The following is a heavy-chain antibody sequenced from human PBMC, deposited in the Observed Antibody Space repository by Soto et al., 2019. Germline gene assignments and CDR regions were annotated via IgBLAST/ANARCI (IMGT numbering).Heavy chain of an antibody. CDR2: IKHRGST. V-gene: IGHV4-34*01. CDR3: ARLYGSRGPFDS. Sequence: QVQLQQWGAGLLKPSETLSLTCAVYGGSFSGYYWSWIRQPPGKGLEWIGEIKHRGSTNYNPSLKTRVTISVDTSKNQCSVMLSSVTGAGTAVYYCARLYGSRGPFDSWGQGTLVTVSS. CDR1: GGSFSGYY. J-gene: IGHJ4*02. D-gene: IGHD6-13*01.